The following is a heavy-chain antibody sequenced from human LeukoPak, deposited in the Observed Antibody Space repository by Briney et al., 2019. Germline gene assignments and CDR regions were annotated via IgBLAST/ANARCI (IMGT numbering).Heavy chain of an antibody. V-gene: IGHV4-61*02. CDR3: AREGAEDKGFDP. D-gene: IGHD2-15*01. CDR2: IYTSGST. J-gene: IGHJ5*02. Sequence: SETLSLTYTVSGGSISSGSYYWSWIRQPAGKGLEWIGRIYTSGSTNYNPSLKSRVTISVDTSKNQFSLKLSSVTAADTAVYYCAREGAEDKGFDPWGQGTLVTVSS. CDR1: GGSISSGSYY.